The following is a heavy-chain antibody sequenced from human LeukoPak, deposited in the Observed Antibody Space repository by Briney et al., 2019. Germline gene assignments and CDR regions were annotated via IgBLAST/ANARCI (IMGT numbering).Heavy chain of an antibody. CDR2: IYSGGST. CDR3: ARDRQLGSYYYGMDV. D-gene: IGHD6-6*01. J-gene: IGHJ6*02. Sequence: PGGSLRLSCAASGFTFSDYYMSWVRQAPGKGLEWVSVIYSGGSTYYADSVKGRFTISRDNSKNTLYLQMNSLRAEDTAVYYCARDRQLGSYYYGMDVWGQGTTVTVSS. V-gene: IGHV3-66*01. CDR1: GFTFSDYY.